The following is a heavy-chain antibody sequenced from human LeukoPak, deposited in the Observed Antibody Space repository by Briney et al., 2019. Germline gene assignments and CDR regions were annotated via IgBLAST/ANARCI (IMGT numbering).Heavy chain of an antibody. J-gene: IGHJ3*02. CDR3: ARRMITFGGVIRAFDI. D-gene: IGHD3-16*01. Sequence: GASVKVSCKASGYTFTSYGISWVRQAPGQGLERMGWISAYNGNTNYAQKLQGRVTMTTDTSTSTAYMELRSLRSDDTAVYYCARRMITFGGVIRAFDIWGQGTMVTVSS. CDR1: GYTFTSYG. V-gene: IGHV1-18*01. CDR2: ISAYNGNT.